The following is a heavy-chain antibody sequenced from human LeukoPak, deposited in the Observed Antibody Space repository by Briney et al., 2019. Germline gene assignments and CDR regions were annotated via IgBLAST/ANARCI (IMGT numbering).Heavy chain of an antibody. CDR1: GFTFSRFA. CDR2: FIRIGGLT. Sequence: GGPLRLSCAASGFTFSRFAMLCARQAPGKGLEDFLIFIRIGGLTYYATSVKDRLNISRDNSKNTVYLQMGSLRHEDMAVYYCARGQSDYSYYYMDVWGKGTTVTVSS. J-gene: IGHJ6*03. V-gene: IGHV3-64*01. CDR3: ARGQSDYSYYYMDV.